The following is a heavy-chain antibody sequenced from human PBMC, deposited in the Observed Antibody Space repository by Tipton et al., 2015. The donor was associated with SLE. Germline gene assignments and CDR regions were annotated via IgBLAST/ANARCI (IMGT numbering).Heavy chain of an antibody. D-gene: IGHD5-12*01. V-gene: IGHV3-48*03. Sequence: SLRLSCAASGFTFSSYEMNWVRQAPGKGLEWVSYISSSGSTIYYADSVKGRFTISRDNAKNSLYLQMNSLRAEDTAVYFCARDRGYSGYDPPGYFDYWGQGTLVTVSS. CDR3: ARDRGYSGYDPPGYFDY. J-gene: IGHJ4*02. CDR1: GFTFSSYE. CDR2: ISSSGSTI.